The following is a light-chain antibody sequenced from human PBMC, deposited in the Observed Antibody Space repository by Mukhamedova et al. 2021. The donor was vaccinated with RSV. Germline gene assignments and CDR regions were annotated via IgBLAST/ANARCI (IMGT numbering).Light chain of an antibody. Sequence: WYQRRVHGKAPKLLIYKASSLESGVPSRFSGSGSGTEFTLTISSLQPDDFATYYCQQYESYWTFGQGTKVEIK. CDR3: QQYESYWT. CDR2: KAS. J-gene: IGKJ1*01. V-gene: IGKV1-5*03.